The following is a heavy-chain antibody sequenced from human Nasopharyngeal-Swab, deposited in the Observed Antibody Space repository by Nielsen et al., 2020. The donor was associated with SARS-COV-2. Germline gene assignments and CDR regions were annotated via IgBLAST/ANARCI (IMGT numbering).Heavy chain of an antibody. CDR3: ASLGDSSSYRSYGMDV. D-gene: IGHD6-6*01. CDR2: IIPIFGTA. V-gene: IGHV1-69*13. CDR1: GGTFSSYA. Sequence: SVKVSCKASGGTFSSYAISWVRQAPGQGLEWMGGIIPIFGTANYAQKFQGRVTITADESTSTAYMELSSLRSEDTAVYYCASLGDSSSYRSYGMDVWGQGTTVTVSS. J-gene: IGHJ6*02.